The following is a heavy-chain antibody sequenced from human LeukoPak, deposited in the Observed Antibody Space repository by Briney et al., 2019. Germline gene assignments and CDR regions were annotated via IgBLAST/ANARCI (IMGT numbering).Heavy chain of an antibody. CDR1: GGSINSYY. V-gene: IGHV4-59*01. D-gene: IGHD6-19*01. J-gene: IGHJ6*03. Sequence: SDTLSLTGTVSGGSINSYYWRWMRQPPAKGLEGRVYIYYSWSTNYNPSLKSRVTISVDASKYQFSLKLSSVTAADTAVYYCAREGDGWYEIGYYYMDVWGKGTTVTVSS. CDR3: AREGDGWYEIGYYYMDV. CDR2: IYYSWST.